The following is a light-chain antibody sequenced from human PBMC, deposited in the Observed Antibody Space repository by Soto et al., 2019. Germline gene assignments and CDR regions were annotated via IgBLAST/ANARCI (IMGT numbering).Light chain of an antibody. CDR2: DAS. V-gene: IGKV1-39*01. CDR3: QQSYSTPRT. Sequence: DIPMTQSPSTLSASVGDIVTITCRASQSISSWLAWYQQKPGKAPKFLIYDASSLQSGVPSRFSGSGSGTDFTLTISSLQPEDFATYYCQQSYSTPRTFGQGTKVDIK. CDR1: QSISSW. J-gene: IGKJ1*01.